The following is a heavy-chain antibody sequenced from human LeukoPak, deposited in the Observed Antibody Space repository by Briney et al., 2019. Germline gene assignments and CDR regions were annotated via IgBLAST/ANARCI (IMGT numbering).Heavy chain of an antibody. J-gene: IGHJ4*02. CDR3: ARDTYYYDSSGYYYVDY. CDR2: IIPIFGTA. Sequence: SVKVSCKATGGTFISYAISWVRQAPGQGLEWMGRIIPIFGTANYAQKFQGRVTITTDESTSTAYMELSSLRSEDTAVYYCARDTYYYDSSGYYYVDYWGQGTLVTVSS. CDR1: GGTFISYA. V-gene: IGHV1-69*05. D-gene: IGHD3-22*01.